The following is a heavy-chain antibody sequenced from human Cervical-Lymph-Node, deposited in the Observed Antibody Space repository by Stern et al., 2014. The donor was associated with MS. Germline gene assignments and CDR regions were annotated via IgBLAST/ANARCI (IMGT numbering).Heavy chain of an antibody. D-gene: IGHD3-10*01. CDR3: ARDPGGYFHGMDV. Sequence: QVQLVQSGAEVKKPGASVKVSCKTSGYTFSTYGITWVRQAPGQGPEWMGWISGHNGNTNFAERFQGRLTMTTDTSTRTDYMELRSLRYDDTAVYFCARDPGGYFHGMDVWGQGTTVTVSS. CDR1: GYTFSTYG. CDR2: ISGHNGNT. V-gene: IGHV1-18*01. J-gene: IGHJ6*02.